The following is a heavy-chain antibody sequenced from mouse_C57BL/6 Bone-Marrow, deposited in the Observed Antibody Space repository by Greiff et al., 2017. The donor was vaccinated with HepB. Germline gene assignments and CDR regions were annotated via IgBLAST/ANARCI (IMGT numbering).Heavy chain of an antibody. Sequence: QVQLQQSGPELVKPGASVKISCKASGYAFSSSWMNWVKQRPGKGLEWIGRIYPGDGDTNYNGKFKGKATLTAEKASSTAYMQLSSLTSEDAAVYFCARGLLPYWDFGVWGTGTTVTASS. V-gene: IGHV1-82*01. CDR2: IYPGDGDT. J-gene: IGHJ1*03. D-gene: IGHD2-3*01. CDR1: GYAFSSSW. CDR3: ARGLLPYWDFGV.